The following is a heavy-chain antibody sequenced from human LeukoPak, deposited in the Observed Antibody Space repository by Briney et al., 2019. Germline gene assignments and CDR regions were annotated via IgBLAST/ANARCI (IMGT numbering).Heavy chain of an antibody. D-gene: IGHD5-18*01. V-gene: IGHV4-30-4*01. CDR3: ARARGYSYGKNWFDP. CDR2: IDYSGSP. CDR1: VGSLSSGDYY. J-gene: IGHJ5*02. Sequence: PSESLSVTCTVSVGSLSSGDYYWSWIRLPPRKCRGCLGLIDYSGSPSYNPSLKSRVTISVDTSKNQFSRKLSSVTAADTAVYYCARARGYSYGKNWFDPWGQGTLGTVSS.